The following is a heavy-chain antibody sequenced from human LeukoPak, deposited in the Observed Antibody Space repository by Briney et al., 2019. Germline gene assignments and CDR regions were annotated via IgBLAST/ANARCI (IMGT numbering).Heavy chain of an antibody. CDR2: ISSSSNVI. CDR1: GFTFNSYA. V-gene: IGHV3-48*03. J-gene: IGHJ4*02. CDR3: ARGKWEPLDY. Sequence: GGSLRLSCAASGFTFNSYAFNWVRQAPGKGLEWVSYISSSSNVIYYTDSVKGRFTISRDNAKNSLYLQMNSLRAEDTAVYYCARGKWEPLDYWGQGTLVTVSS. D-gene: IGHD1-26*01.